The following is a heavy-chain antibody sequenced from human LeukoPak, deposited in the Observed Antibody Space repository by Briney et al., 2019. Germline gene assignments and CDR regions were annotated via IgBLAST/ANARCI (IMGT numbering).Heavy chain of an antibody. CDR2: ISSSGSTI. V-gene: IGHV3-48*03. Sequence: GGSLRLSCAASGFTFSSYEMNWVRQAPGKGLEWVSYISSSGSTIYYADSVKGRFTISRDNSKNTLYLQMNSLRAEDTAVYYCARDLKYYDSSGPYAYWGQGTLVTVSS. CDR1: GFTFSSYE. J-gene: IGHJ4*02. CDR3: ARDLKYYDSSGPYAY. D-gene: IGHD3-22*01.